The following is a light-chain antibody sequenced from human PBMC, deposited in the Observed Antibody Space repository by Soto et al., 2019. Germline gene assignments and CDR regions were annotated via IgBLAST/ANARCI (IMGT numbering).Light chain of an antibody. CDR1: GSDVGGYNY. CDR2: EVS. CDR3: SSYVNYNTFVI. Sequence: QSALTQPASVSGSPGQSITISCTGTGSDVGGYNYVSWYQQHPGKAPKLMIYEVSSRPSGVSNRFSGSKSGNTASLTISGLQAEDEADYYCSSYVNYNTFVIFGGGTKLTVL. V-gene: IGLV2-14*01. J-gene: IGLJ2*01.